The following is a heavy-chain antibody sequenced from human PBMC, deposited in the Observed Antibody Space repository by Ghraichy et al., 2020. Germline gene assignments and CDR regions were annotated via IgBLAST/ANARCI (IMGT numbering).Heavy chain of an antibody. Sequence: SETLSLTCTVSGGSINNYYWNWIRQPPGKGLEWIGYIYYSGSTNYNPSLRSRVTISVDTSKNQFSLKLSSVTAADTAVYYCAREARPFYYYYGMDVWGQGTTVTVSS. CDR1: GGSINNYY. CDR2: IYYSGST. D-gene: IGHD6-6*01. CDR3: AREARPFYYYYGMDV. V-gene: IGHV4-59*01. J-gene: IGHJ6*02.